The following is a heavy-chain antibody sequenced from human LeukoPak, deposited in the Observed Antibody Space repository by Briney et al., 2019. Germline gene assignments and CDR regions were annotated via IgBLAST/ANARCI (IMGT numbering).Heavy chain of an antibody. D-gene: IGHD3-22*01. CDR3: ARNDSSLGAGAFDI. V-gene: IGHV4-39*01. J-gene: IGHJ3*02. Sequence: PSETLSLTCTVSGGSISSSSLYWDWIRQPPGKGLEWIGTVYYSGSTYYNPSPKSRVTISVDTSKNQFSLKLSSVTAADTAVYHCARNDSSLGAGAFDIWGQGTMVTVSS. CDR1: GGSISSSSLY. CDR2: VYYSGST.